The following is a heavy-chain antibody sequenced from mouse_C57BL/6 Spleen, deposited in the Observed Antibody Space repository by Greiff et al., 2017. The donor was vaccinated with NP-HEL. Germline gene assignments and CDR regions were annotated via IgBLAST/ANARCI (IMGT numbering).Heavy chain of an antibody. V-gene: IGHV6-3*01. J-gene: IGHJ4*01. CDR2: IRLKSDNYAT. D-gene: IGHD4-1*01. CDR1: GFTFSNYW. Sequence: EVMLVESGGGLVQPGGSMKLSCVASGFTFSNYWMNWVRQSPEKGLEWVAQIRLKSDNYATHYAESVKGRFTISRDDSKSSVYLQMNNLRAEDTGIYYCTAGPYAMDYWGQGTSVTVSS. CDR3: TAGPYAMDY.